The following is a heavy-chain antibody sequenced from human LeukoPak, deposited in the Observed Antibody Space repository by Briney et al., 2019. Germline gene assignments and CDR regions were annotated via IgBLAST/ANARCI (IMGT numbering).Heavy chain of an antibody. CDR1: GFTFDDYA. J-gene: IGHJ6*02. Sequence: GGSLRLSCAASGFTFDDYAMHWARQAPGKGLEWVSGISWNSGSIGYADSVKGRFTISRDNAKNSLYLQMNSLRAEDTALYYCAKEVRRITMVRGVIITPDYYYGMDVWGQGTTVTVSS. V-gene: IGHV3-9*01. CDR2: ISWNSGSI. D-gene: IGHD3-10*01. CDR3: AKEVRRITMVRGVIITPDYYYGMDV.